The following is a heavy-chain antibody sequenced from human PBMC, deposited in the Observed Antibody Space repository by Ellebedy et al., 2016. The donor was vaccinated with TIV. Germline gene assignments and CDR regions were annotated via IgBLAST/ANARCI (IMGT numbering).Heavy chain of an antibody. V-gene: IGHV4-59*08. D-gene: IGHD3-10*01. CDR3: ARLTRFGEFPFDY. CDR1: GGSISGYY. Sequence: MPSETLSLTCSVSGGSISGYYWSWIRQPPGKGLEWLGYFYYTGNINYNPSLKSRVTMSLDTSKNQFSLKLNSVTVADTAVYYCARLTRFGEFPFDYWGQGTQVTVSS. J-gene: IGHJ4*02. CDR2: FYYTGNI.